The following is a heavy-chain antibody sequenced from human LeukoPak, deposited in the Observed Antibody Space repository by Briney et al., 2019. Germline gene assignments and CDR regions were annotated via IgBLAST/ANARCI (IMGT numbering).Heavy chain of an antibody. J-gene: IGHJ4*02. CDR2: INPSSGST. D-gene: IGHD3-22*01. Sequence: ASVKVSCKASGNTFTSYYIHWVRQAPGQGLEWMGIINPSSGSTNYAQKFQGRVTMTEDTSTDTAYMELSSLRSEDTAVYYCATQSQPTYSSGYYLPFLGYWGQGTLVTVSS. V-gene: IGHV1-46*01. CDR1: GNTFTSYY. CDR3: ATQSQPTYSSGYYLPFLGY.